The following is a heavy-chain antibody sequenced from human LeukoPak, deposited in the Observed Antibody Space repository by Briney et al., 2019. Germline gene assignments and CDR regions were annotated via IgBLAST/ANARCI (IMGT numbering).Heavy chain of an antibody. CDR1: GFTVSSNY. V-gene: IGHV3-53*01. CDR2: IYSGGST. CDR3: ARDRHGMVRGVTDY. Sequence: GGSLRLSCAASGFTVSSNYMSWVRQAPGKGLEWVSVIYSGGSTYYADSEKGRFTISRDNSKNTLYLQMNSLRAEDTAVYYCARDRHGMVRGVTDYWGQGTLVTVSS. D-gene: IGHD3-10*01. J-gene: IGHJ4*02.